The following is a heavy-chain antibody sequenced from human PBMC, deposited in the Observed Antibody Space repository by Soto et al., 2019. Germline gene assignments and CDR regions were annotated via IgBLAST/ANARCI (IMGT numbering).Heavy chain of an antibody. CDR2: IRSKGHNYAT. J-gene: IGHJ5*02. Sequence: GGSLRLSCAASGFAFSGSAMYWVRQASGKGPEWVGRIRSKGHNYATEYAASVKGRFTISRDDSKNTAYLQMNSLQTEDTAVYYCTRDLFSYDYSGILWFDPWGQGTLVTVSS. V-gene: IGHV3-73*01. D-gene: IGHD3-16*01. CDR3: TRDLFSYDYSGILWFDP. CDR1: GFAFSGSA.